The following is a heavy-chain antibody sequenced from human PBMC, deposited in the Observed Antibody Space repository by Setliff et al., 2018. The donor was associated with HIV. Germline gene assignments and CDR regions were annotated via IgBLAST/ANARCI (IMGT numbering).Heavy chain of an antibody. Sequence: LSLTCTVSGGSISSSSYYWGWIRQPPGKGLEWIVSIPYSGSTYYNPSLKSRVSLSVDTSKNQFSLNLSSVTAADTAVYYCATCRHRPSNWFDPWGQGALVTVSS. V-gene: IGHV4-39*07. J-gene: IGHJ5*02. CDR1: GGSISSSSYY. CDR3: ATCRHRPSNWFDP. CDR2: IPYSGST.